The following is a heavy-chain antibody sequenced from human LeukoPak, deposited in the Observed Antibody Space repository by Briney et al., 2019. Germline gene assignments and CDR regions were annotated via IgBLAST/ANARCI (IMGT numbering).Heavy chain of an antibody. CDR2: IYYSGST. CDR3: ARYYYGSGSYYNGGDAFDI. CDR1: GGSISSYY. Sequence: SETLSLTCTVSGGSISSYYWSWIRQPPGKGLEWIGYIYYSGSTNYNPSLKSRVTISVDTSKNQFSLKLSSVTAADTAVYYCARYYYGSGSYYNGGDAFDIWGQGTMVTVSS. D-gene: IGHD3-10*01. J-gene: IGHJ3*02. V-gene: IGHV4-59*01.